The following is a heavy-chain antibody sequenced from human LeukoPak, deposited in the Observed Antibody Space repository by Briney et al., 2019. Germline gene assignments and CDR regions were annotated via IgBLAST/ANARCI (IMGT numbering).Heavy chain of an antibody. CDR3: ARDKGSGSLFDY. V-gene: IGHV3-21*01. CDR2: ISSSSSYI. CDR1: GFTFSSYS. J-gene: IGHJ4*02. D-gene: IGHD3-10*01. Sequence: PGGSLRLSCAASGFTFSSYSMNWVRQAPGKGLEWVSSISSSSSYIYYADSVKGRFTISRGNAKNSLYLQMNSLRAEDTAVYYCARDKGSGSLFDYWGQGTLVTVSS.